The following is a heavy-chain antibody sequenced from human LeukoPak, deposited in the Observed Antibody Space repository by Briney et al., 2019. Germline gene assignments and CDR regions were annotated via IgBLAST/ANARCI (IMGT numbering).Heavy chain of an antibody. V-gene: IGHV3-30-3*01. CDR3: AKVSSGWHYYFDY. D-gene: IGHD6-19*01. CDR2: ISYDGSNK. CDR1: GFTFSSYA. Sequence: PGRSLRLSCAASGFTFSSYAMHWVRQAPGKGLEWVAVISYDGSNKYYADSVKGRFTISRDNSKNTLYLQMNSLRAEDTAVYYCAKVSSGWHYYFDYWGQGTLVTVSS. J-gene: IGHJ4*02.